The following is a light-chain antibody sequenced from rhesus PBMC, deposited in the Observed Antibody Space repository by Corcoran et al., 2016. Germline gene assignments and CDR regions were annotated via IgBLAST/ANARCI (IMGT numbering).Light chain of an antibody. CDR3: QHYYSTPYS. CDR2: KAS. J-gene: IGKJ2*01. Sequence: DIQMTQSPSSLSASVGDRVTITCRASQGITNDLAWYQQKPGETPKLLIYKASSLQSGIPSRFRGSGSGTDFTLTISSLQSEDFATYYCQHYYSTPYSFGQGTKVEIK. V-gene: IGKV1-25*01. CDR1: QGITND.